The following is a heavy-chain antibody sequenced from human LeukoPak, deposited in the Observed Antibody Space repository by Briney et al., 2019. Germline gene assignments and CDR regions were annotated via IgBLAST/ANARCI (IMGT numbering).Heavy chain of an antibody. D-gene: IGHD1-26*01. CDR1: GFSFSSFW. V-gene: IGHV3-7*01. CDR3: ARDDSRYSGSPDY. J-gene: IGHJ4*02. Sequence: GGSLRLYCAASGFSFSSFWMSWVRQAPGKGPEWVANIKDDGSEKYYVDSVKGRFTISRDNAKNSLYLQMNSLRAEDTAVYYCARDDSRYSGSPDYWAQGTRVTVSS. CDR2: IKDDGSEK.